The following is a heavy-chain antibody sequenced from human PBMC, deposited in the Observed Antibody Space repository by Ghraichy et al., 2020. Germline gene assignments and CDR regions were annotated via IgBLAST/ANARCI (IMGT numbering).Heavy chain of an antibody. Sequence: GGSLRLSCKASGFTFSNYLMSWVRQAPGKGLEWVANIKQDGFEKDYVDSVKGRFSISRDNAKNSLYLQMNSLGAEDTAVYYCARRVEISITLFGEVCLRPAWFDTWGQGTLVTVSS. D-gene: IGHD3-3*01. V-gene: IGHV3-7*03. CDR3: ARRVEISITLFGEVCLRPAWFDT. CDR2: IKQDGFEK. CDR1: GFTFSNYL. J-gene: IGHJ5*02.